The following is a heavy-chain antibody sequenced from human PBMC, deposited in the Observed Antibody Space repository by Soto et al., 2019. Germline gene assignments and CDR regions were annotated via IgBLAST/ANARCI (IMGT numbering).Heavy chain of an antibody. D-gene: IGHD6-25*01. J-gene: IGHJ4*02. V-gene: IGHV1-46*04. CDR3: AGSGIAAAGKEY. CDR2: INPSDGGT. CDR1: GYTFTNFY. Sequence: QVQLVQSGAELKKPGASVRVSCKASGYTFTNFYMHWVRQAPGQGLEWMGIINPSDGGTIYAQKLQGRVSVTSEQSTSTVYMDLSSMRSDDTAVYYCAGSGIAAAGKEYWGQGTLVSVST.